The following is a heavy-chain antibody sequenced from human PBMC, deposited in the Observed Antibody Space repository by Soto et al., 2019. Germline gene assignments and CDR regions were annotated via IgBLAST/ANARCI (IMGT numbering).Heavy chain of an antibody. CDR1: GFTFSSHW. V-gene: IGHV3-74*01. CDR3: PRDRADPIGDNHSIFDS. D-gene: IGHD2-21*01. Sequence: PGGSLRLSCAASGFTFSSHWMHWVRQAPGKGLVWVSRIKSDGTSTSYADSVKGRFTISRDNAKNTLYLQMNSLRAEDTAMYYCPRDRADPIGDNHSIFDSWCQGSLVTVSS. CDR2: IKSDGTST. J-gene: IGHJ4*02.